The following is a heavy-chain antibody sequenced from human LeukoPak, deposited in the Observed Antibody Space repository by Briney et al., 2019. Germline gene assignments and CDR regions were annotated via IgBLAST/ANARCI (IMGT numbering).Heavy chain of an antibody. CDR1: GFAFSSYE. D-gene: IGHD3-22*01. CDR3: AREREDYYDSSGRFDY. Sequence: PGGSLRLSWAASGFAFSSYEMNWVRQAPGKGLEGVSYISTTNIYTNYADSVKGRFTISRDNAKNSLYLHMNSLRAEDTAVYYCAREREDYYDSSGRFDYWGQGTLVTVSS. V-gene: IGHV3-48*03. CDR2: ISTTNIYT. J-gene: IGHJ4*02.